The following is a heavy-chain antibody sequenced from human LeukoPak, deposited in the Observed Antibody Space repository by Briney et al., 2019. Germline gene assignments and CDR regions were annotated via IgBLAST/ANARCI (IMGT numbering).Heavy chain of an antibody. V-gene: IGHV1-46*01. J-gene: IGHJ4*02. CDR1: GYSFFSYY. D-gene: IGHD1-26*01. Sequence: ASVKVSCNASGYSFFSYYIHWVRQAPGQGLQWMGKINPSGGTTTYAQKFQDRVTMTRDMSTSTVYMELSSLNSEDTALYYCARGPETGSFDYWGQGTLVTVSS. CDR3: ARGPETGSFDY. CDR2: INPSGGTT.